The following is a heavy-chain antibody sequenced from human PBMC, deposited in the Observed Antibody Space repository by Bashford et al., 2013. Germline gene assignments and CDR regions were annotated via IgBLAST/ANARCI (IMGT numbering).Heavy chain of an antibody. J-gene: IGHJ4*02. D-gene: IGHD3-22*01. V-gene: IGHV1-18*01. CDR2: ISAYSGNT. CDR3: ARDYYDISGNEFDY. Sequence: ASVKVSCKASGYTFTSYGISWVRQAPGQGLEWMGWISAYSGNTKYAQKFQGRVTMTTDTSTTTAYMELRSLRSDDTALYYCARDYYDISGNEFDYWGQGTLVTVSS. CDR1: GYTFTSYG.